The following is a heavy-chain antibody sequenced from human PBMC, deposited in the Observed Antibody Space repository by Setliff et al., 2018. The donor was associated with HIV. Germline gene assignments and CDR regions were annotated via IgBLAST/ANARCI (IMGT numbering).Heavy chain of an antibody. V-gene: IGHV4-31*03. CDR1: GGSISSGGYY. CDR3: VRERRRSPLSYGLDV. CDR2: IYYNGRT. J-gene: IGHJ6*02. Sequence: KPSETLSRTCTVSGGSISSGGYYWNWIRQYPVKGLEWIGHIYYNGRTLFNPALGTRLNMSVDTSENQFSLHLNSVTAADTAVYYCVRERRRSPLSYGLDVWGQGTTVTVSS.